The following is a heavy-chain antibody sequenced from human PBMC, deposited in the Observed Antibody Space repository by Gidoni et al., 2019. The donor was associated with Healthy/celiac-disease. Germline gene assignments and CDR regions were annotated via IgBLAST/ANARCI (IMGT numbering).Heavy chain of an antibody. CDR2: ISGSGGST. CDR3: AKDAGEYGVTPDAFDI. Sequence: EVQLLESGGGLVQPGGSLRLSCAASGFTFSSYAMSWVRQAPGKGLEWVSAISGSGGSTYYADSVKGRFTISRDNSKNTLYLQMNSLRAEDTVVYYCAKDAGEYGVTPDAFDIWGQGTMVTVSS. D-gene: IGHD3-16*01. V-gene: IGHV3-23*01. J-gene: IGHJ3*02. CDR1: GFTFSSYA.